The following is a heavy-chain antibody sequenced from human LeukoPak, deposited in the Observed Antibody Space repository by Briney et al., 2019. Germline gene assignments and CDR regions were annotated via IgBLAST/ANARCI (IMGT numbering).Heavy chain of an antibody. CDR1: GGSISGYY. Sequence: SETLSLTCTVSGGSISGYYWGWIRQPPGKGLEWIAYIYYSGSTNYNPFLKSRVTISVDTSKNQFSLKLRSVTAADTAVYYCARPFSGSYSDAFDLWGQGTMVTVSS. V-gene: IGHV4-59*08. J-gene: IGHJ3*01. D-gene: IGHD1-26*01. CDR2: IYYSGST. CDR3: ARPFSGSYSDAFDL.